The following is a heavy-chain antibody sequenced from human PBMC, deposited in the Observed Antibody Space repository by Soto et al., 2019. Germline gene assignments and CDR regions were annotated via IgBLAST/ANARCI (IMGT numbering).Heavy chain of an antibody. CDR1: GFTFSSYW. D-gene: IGHD2-21*01. CDR3: ARDHVVSRNWFDP. Sequence: EVQLVESGGGLVQPGGSLRLSCAASGFTFSSYWMHWVRQAPGKGLVRVSRINSDGSSTSYADSVKGRFTISRDNAKNTLYLQMNSLRAEDTAVYYCARDHVVSRNWFDPWGQGTLVTVSS. J-gene: IGHJ5*02. CDR2: INSDGSST. V-gene: IGHV3-74*01.